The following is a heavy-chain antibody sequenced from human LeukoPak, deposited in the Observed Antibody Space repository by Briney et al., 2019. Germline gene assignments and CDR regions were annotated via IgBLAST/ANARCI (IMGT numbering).Heavy chain of an antibody. J-gene: IGHJ2*01. D-gene: IGHD6-6*01. V-gene: IGHV3-48*04. CDR3: ARSREYYFEV. Sequence: GGSLRLSCAASGFNFNIYSMNRVRQAPGKGLEWISYVNGINTIYYAESVKGRFTISRDNAKNSLYLQMNSLRAEGTALYYCARSREYYFEVWGRGTPVTVSS. CDR1: GFNFNIYS. CDR2: VNGINTI.